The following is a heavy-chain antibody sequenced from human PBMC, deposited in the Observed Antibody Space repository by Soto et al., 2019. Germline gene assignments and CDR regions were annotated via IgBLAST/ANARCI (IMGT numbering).Heavy chain of an antibody. D-gene: IGHD1-1*01. J-gene: IGHJ5*01. CDR1: GFTFSDFA. Sequence: GGSLRLSCAASGFTSGFTFSDFAMSWVRQAPGKGLEWVSAINDRGDLTYDADSVKGRFTISRDNSKNTVHLQMNSLRVEDTALYYCAKDRPVNWNLHSPGDNWFDSRGQRTPVTVSS. CDR3: AKDRPVNWNLHSPGDNWFDS. CDR2: INDRGDLT. V-gene: IGHV3-23*01.